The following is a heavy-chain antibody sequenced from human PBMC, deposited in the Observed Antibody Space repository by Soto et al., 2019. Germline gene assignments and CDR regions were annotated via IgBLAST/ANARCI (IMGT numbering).Heavy chain of an antibody. CDR3: AGDPYYYGSGY. J-gene: IGHJ4*02. CDR1: GFTFSTHY. Sequence: QVQLVESGGGLVKPGGSLRLSCVASGFTFSTHYMTWIRQAPGKGLEWVSKISSSGNSVYYADSVKGRFTVSRDNARNSVYLQMDSLRAEDTAVYYCAGDPYYYGSGYWGQGTLVTVSS. D-gene: IGHD3-10*01. V-gene: IGHV3-11*01. CDR2: ISSSGNSV.